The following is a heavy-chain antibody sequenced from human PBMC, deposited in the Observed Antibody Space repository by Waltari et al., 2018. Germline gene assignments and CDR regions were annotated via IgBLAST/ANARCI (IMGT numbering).Heavy chain of an antibody. CDR2: NDHRGNT. V-gene: IGHV4-34*02. Sequence: QVQLQQWGAGLLKPSETLSLTCAISGGSFNGFFWTWIRQAPGKGLEWIGENDHRGNTNHHPSLKSRVSISADASKNQFSLSLTSVTAADTAVYYCARVKGITMMVVIRYGMDVWGQGTTVTVSS. D-gene: IGHD3-22*01. CDR3: ARVKGITMMVVIRYGMDV. CDR1: GGSFNGFF. J-gene: IGHJ6*02.